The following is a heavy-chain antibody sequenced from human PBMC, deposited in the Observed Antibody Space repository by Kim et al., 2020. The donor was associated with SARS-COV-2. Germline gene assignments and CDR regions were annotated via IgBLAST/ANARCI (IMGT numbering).Heavy chain of an antibody. Sequence: SETLSLTCTVSGGSISSYYWSWIRQPAGKGLEWIGRIYTSGSTNYNPSLKSRVTMSVDTSKNQFSLKLSSVTAADTAVYYCARVKYYDILTGYSGWFDPWGQGTLVTVSS. CDR3: ARVKYYDILTGYSGWFDP. CDR1: GGSISSYY. CDR2: IYTSGST. V-gene: IGHV4-4*07. D-gene: IGHD3-9*01. J-gene: IGHJ5*02.